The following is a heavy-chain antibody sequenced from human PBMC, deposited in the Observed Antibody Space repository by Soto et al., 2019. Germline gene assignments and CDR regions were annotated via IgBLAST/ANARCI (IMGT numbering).Heavy chain of an antibody. Sequence: PSETLSLTCTVSGGSLSSYYWSWIRQPPGKGLEWIGYIYYSGSTNYNPSLKSRVTISVDTSKNQFSLKLSSVTAADTAVYYCGRDNGRENYYDSSGYWYYFDYWGQGTLVTVS. CDR2: IYYSGST. D-gene: IGHD3-22*01. CDR3: GRDNGRENYYDSSGYWYYFDY. CDR1: GGSLSSYY. J-gene: IGHJ4*02. V-gene: IGHV4-59*01.